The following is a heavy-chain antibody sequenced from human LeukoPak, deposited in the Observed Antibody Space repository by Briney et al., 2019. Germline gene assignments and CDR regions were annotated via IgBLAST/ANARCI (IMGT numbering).Heavy chain of an antibody. V-gene: IGHV4-38-2*01. CDR3: AGTYYYGSSGYYP. D-gene: IGHD3-22*01. Sequence: SETLSLTCAVSGYSISSGYYWGWIRQPPGKGLEWIGSIYHSGSTYYNPSLKSRVTISVDTSKNQFSLKLSSVTAADTAVYYCAGTYYYGSSGYYPLGQGTLVTVSS. CDR2: IYHSGST. J-gene: IGHJ5*02. CDR1: GYSISSGYY.